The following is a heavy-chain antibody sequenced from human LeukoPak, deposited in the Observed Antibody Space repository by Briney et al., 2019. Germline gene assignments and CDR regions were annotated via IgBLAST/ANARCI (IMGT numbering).Heavy chain of an antibody. CDR1: GFTFSDYY. Sequence: PGGSLRLSCAASGFTFSDYYMSWIRQAPGKGLEWVSYISSSGYTIYYADSVKGRFTISRDNAQNSLYLQMNSLRAEDTAVYYCARHSGPILGAPRYYFDYWGQGTLVTVSS. J-gene: IGHJ4*02. CDR2: ISSSGYTI. CDR3: ARHSGPILGAPRYYFDY. V-gene: IGHV3-11*01. D-gene: IGHD1-26*01.